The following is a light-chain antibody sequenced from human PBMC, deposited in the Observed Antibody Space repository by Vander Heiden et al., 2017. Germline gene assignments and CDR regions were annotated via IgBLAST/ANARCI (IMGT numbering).Light chain of an antibody. CDR3: ATWDDSLDVVV. Sequence: QSMLTQPPSASGTPGQRVTISCSGSSSNIGSDTVNWYQQIPGTAPKLLIYSDNQRPSGVPDRFSGSKSGTSASLAISGLQSEDEADYYCATWDDSLDVVVFGGGTKVTVL. V-gene: IGLV1-44*01. J-gene: IGLJ2*01. CDR1: SSNIGSDT. CDR2: SDN.